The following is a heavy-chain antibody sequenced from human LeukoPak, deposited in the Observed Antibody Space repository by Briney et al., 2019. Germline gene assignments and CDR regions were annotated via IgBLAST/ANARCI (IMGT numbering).Heavy chain of an antibody. Sequence: PGGSLGLSCAASGFTFRNYVIHWVRQAPGKGLEWVAVISYDGSNKYYADSVKGRFTLSRDNSKDTLYLQMDSLRAEDTAVYSCARGYCSSTACPPCDYWGQGTLVTVSS. CDR1: GFTFRNYV. V-gene: IGHV3-30*04. CDR3: ARGYCSSTACPPCDY. D-gene: IGHD2-2*01. CDR2: ISYDGSNK. J-gene: IGHJ4*02.